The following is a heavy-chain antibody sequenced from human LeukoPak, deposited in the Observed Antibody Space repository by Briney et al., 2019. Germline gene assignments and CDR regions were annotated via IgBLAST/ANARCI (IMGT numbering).Heavy chain of an antibody. V-gene: IGHV3-7*01. CDR2: INKDGSEK. Sequence: GGSLRLSCAASGFTFSSSWMSWVRQAPGKGLEWVANINKDGSEKYYVDSVKGRFTISRDNAKNSVYLQMDSLRVEDTAVYYCARISTAVAGGDYWGQGTLVTVSS. D-gene: IGHD6-19*01. CDR1: GFTFSSSW. CDR3: ARISTAVAGGDY. J-gene: IGHJ4*02.